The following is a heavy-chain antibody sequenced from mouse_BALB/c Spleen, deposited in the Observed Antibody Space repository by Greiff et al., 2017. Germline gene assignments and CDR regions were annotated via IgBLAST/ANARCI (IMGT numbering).Heavy chain of an antibody. D-gene: IGHD2-14*01. Sequence: EVKLMESGAELVKPGASVKLSCTASGFNIKDTYMHWVKQRPEQGLEWIGRIDPANGNTKYDPKFQGKATITADTSSNTAYLQLSSLTSEDTAVYYCARAYYRYYFDYWGQGTTLTVSS. CDR1: GFNIKDTY. CDR3: ARAYYRYYFDY. V-gene: IGHV14-3*02. J-gene: IGHJ2*01. CDR2: IDPANGNT.